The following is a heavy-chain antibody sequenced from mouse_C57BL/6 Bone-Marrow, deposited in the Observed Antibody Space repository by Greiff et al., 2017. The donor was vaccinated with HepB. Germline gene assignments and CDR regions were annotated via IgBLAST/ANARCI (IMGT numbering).Heavy chain of an antibody. V-gene: IGHV5-9-1*02. CDR3: TRDRVNWYFDV. CDR2: ISSGGDYI. Sequence: EVKLQESGEGLVKPGGSLKLSCAASGFTFSSYAMSWVRQTPEKRLEWVAYISSGGDYIYYADTVKGRFTISRDNARNTLYLQMSSLKSEDTAMYYCTRDRVNWYFDVWGTGTTVTVSS. J-gene: IGHJ1*03. D-gene: IGHD2-1*01. CDR1: GFTFSSYA.